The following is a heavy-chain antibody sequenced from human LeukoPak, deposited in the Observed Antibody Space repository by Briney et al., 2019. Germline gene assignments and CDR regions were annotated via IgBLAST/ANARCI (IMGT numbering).Heavy chain of an antibody. CDR2: IYYSGNT. V-gene: IGHV4-59*01. CDR3: ATSHSGYDYWFDP. Sequence: PSETLSLTCTVSGGSINRYYWNWLRQPPGKPLEWIGHIYYSGNTKYNPSLNSRVTISIDTSQNQFSLKLSSVTAADTAIYYCATSHSGYDYWFDPWGQGTLVTVSS. CDR1: GGSINRYY. D-gene: IGHD5-12*01. J-gene: IGHJ5*01.